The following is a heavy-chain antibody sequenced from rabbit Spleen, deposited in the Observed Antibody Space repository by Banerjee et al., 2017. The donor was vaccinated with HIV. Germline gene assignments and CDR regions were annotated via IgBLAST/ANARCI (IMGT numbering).Heavy chain of an antibody. D-gene: IGHD1-1*01. Sequence: QEQLEESGGGLVKPGGTQTLTCKASGFDLSQNYVMCWVRQAPGKGLEWIACIDTSDGDTDYANWPKGRFTISKTSSTTVTLQVTSLTAADTATYICAREDVGGSVSLWGPGTLVTVS. CDR3: AREDVGGSVSL. CDR1: GFDLSQNYV. CDR2: IDTSDGDT. J-gene: IGHJ4*01. V-gene: IGHV1S45*01.